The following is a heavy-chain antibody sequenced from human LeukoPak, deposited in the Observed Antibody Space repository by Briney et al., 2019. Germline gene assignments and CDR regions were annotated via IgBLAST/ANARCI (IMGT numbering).Heavy chain of an antibody. V-gene: IGHV4-39*01. D-gene: IGHD6-13*01. CDR3: ARRGEAAAGIDLFAFDC. CDR1: GGSISSTSSY. Sequence: NPSETLSLTCTVSGGSISSTSSYWGWIRQSSGKGLEWIGSIYYSGSTYYNPSLKSRVTISVDTSKNQFSLKLRSVTAADTAVYYCARRGEAAAGIDLFAFDCWGQGTLVTVSS. J-gene: IGHJ4*02. CDR2: IYYSGST.